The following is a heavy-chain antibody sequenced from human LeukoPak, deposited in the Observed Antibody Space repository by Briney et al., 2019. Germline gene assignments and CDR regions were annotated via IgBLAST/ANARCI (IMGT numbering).Heavy chain of an antibody. Sequence: PGGSLRLSCAASGFTFSSYARSWGRQAPGKGLEWVSGVGGSGGSTYYADSVKGRFTISRDNSKNTLYLQMNSLRAEDTAVYYCAKDLDIVATITGNWGQGTLVTVSS. D-gene: IGHD5-12*01. CDR1: GFTFSSYA. V-gene: IGHV3-23*01. J-gene: IGHJ4*02. CDR3: AKDLDIVATITGN. CDR2: VGGSGGST.